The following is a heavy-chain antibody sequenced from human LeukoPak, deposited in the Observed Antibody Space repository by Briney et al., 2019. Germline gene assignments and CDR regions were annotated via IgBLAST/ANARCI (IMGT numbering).Heavy chain of an antibody. V-gene: IGHV3-7*01. CDR3: MCWGTDNH. Sequence: GGSLRLSCTFSGLTFRSYWMNWVRQAPGKGLEWVANINPGGNEIRSVDSVKGRSIISRDNATNSLDLQMSSLRVEDTAVYYCMCWGTDNHWGQGILVTVSS. CDR2: INPGGNEI. D-gene: IGHD7-27*01. J-gene: IGHJ4*02. CDR1: GLTFRSYW.